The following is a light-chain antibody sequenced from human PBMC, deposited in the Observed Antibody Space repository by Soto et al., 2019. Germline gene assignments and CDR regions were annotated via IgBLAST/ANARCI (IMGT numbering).Light chain of an antibody. Sequence: QSAPTQPRSVSGSPGQSVIISCTGTSSDVGGYEYVSWFQQSPDKAPKLIIYDVNNRPSGVPDRFSGSKSGNTASLTISGLQAEDEAEYYCCSYAGTYTPVVCGGGTKVTVL. CDR3: CSYAGTYTPVV. CDR1: SSDVGGYEY. CDR2: DVN. J-gene: IGLJ2*01. V-gene: IGLV2-11*01.